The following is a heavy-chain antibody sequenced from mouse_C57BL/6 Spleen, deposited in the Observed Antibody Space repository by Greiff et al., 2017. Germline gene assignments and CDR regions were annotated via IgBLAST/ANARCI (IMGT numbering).Heavy chain of an antibody. V-gene: IGHV3-6*01. CDR3: ARDRPMISWAMDY. Sequence: EVKLLESGPGLVKPSQSLSLTCSVTGYSITSGYYWNWIRQFPGNKLEWMGYISYDGSNNYNPSLKNRISITRDTSKNQFFLKLNSVTTEDTATYYCARDRPMISWAMDYWGQGTSVTVSS. J-gene: IGHJ4*01. CDR2: ISYDGSN. D-gene: IGHD2-4*01. CDR1: GYSITSGYY.